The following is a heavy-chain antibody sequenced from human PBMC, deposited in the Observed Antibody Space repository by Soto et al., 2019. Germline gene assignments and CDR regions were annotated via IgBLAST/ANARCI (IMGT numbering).Heavy chain of an antibody. CDR1: GFTFSTYG. CDR2: GGSGGST. CDR3: VKFRRRAYHYYYMDV. Sequence: DVQLLESGGGSVQRGGSLRLSCAASGFTFSTYGMTWVRQAPGKGLEWVSYGGSGGSTYYADSVKGRFTISRDNSKNTLYLQMNSLRAEDTAVYYCVKFRRRAYHYYYMDVWGNGTTVTVSS. J-gene: IGHJ6*03. V-gene: IGHV3-23*01.